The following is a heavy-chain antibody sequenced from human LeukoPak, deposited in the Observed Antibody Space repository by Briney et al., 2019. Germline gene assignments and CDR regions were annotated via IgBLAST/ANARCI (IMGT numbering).Heavy chain of an antibody. CDR1: GFTYWTFA. D-gene: IGHD5-24*01. CDR2: ISFDGSNQ. Sequence: GGSLRLSCAASGFTYWTFAMHWVRQAPGKGLEWVASISFDGSNQYAADSVKGRFTISRDNSKNTLYLQMNNLRTEDTAVYYCATQAEGYNSYFDYWGQGTLVTVSS. J-gene: IGHJ4*02. V-gene: IGHV3-30*04. CDR3: ATQAEGYNSYFDY.